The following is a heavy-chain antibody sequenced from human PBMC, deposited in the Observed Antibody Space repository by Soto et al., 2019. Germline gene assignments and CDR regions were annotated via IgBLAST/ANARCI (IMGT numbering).Heavy chain of an antibody. D-gene: IGHD3-10*01. CDR2: IYYSGST. V-gene: IGHV4-39*01. J-gene: IGHJ6*02. Sequence: PSETLSLTCTVSGGSISSSSYYWGWIRQPPGKGLEWIGSIYYSGSTYYNPSLKSRVTISVDTSKNQFSLKLSSVTAADTAVYYCARHGRPVLLWFGELFGNGMDVWGQGTTVTVSS. CDR3: ARHGRPVLLWFGELFGNGMDV. CDR1: GGSISSSSYY.